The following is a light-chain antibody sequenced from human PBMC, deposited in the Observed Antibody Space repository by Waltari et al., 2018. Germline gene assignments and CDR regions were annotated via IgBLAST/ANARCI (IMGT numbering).Light chain of an antibody. V-gene: IGKV1-5*03. Sequence: DIQMTQSTSTLSASVGDRVTITCRTRQSISSWLAWYQQKPGKAPKLLIYKASSLESGVPSRFSGSGSGTEFTLTISSLQPDDFTTYYCQQYGTFGQGTKLEIK. J-gene: IGKJ2*02. CDR3: QQYGT. CDR1: QSISSW. CDR2: KAS.